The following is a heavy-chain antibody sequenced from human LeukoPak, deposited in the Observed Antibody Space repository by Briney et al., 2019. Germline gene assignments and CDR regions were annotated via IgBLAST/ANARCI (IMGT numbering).Heavy chain of an antibody. V-gene: IGHV4-39*01. J-gene: IGHJ4*02. CDR2: IYYSGST. D-gene: IGHD3-3*01. CDR3: ARARITIPHFDY. Sequence: PSETLSLTCTVSGGSISSSSYYWGWIRQPPGKGLEWIGSIYYSGSTYYNPSLKSRVTISVDTSKNQFSLKLSSVTAADTAVYYCARARITIPHFDYWGQGTLVTVSS. CDR1: GGSISSSSYY.